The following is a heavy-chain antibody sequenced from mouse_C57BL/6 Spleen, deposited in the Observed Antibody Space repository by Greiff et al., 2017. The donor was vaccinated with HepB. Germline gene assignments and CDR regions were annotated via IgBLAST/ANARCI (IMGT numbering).Heavy chain of an antibody. CDR1: GFNIKDDY. J-gene: IGHJ3*01. Sequence: VQLQQSGAELVRPGASVKLSCTASGFNIKDDYMHWVKQRPEQGLEWIGWIDPENGDTEYASKFQGKATITADTSSNTAYLQLSSLTSEDTAVYYCTTGGNPFASGGQGTLVTVSA. D-gene: IGHD2-1*01. V-gene: IGHV14-4*01. CDR2: IDPENGDT. CDR3: TTGGNPFAS.